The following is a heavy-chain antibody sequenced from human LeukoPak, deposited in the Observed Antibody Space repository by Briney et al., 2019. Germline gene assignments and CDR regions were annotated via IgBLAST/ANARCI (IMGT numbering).Heavy chain of an antibody. V-gene: IGHV5-51*01. CDR1: GYSFTTYR. CDR3: ARHTSRYAPTRPADLDF. Sequence: PGESLKISCKGSGYSFTTYRIGWVRQMPGKGLEWMGIIYPGDSNTRYSPSFQGQVTISADKSINTAYLQWSSLRASDTAMYYCARHTSRYAPTRPADLDFWGQGTLVTVSS. J-gene: IGHJ4*02. D-gene: IGHD1-1*01. CDR2: IYPGDSNT.